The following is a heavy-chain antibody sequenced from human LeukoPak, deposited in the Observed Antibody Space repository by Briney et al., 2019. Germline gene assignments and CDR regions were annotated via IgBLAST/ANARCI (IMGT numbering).Heavy chain of an antibody. CDR3: ARGGSYLSAFDI. V-gene: IGHV3-53*01. CDR1: GFTVSSNY. CDR2: IYSGGST. Sequence: PGGSLRLSCAASGFTVSSNYMSWVRQAPGKGLEWVSIIYSGGSTFYADSVKGRFTIFRDNSKNTLYLQMNSLRAEDTAVYYCARGGSYLSAFDIWGQGSLVTVSS. J-gene: IGHJ4*02. D-gene: IGHD1-26*01.